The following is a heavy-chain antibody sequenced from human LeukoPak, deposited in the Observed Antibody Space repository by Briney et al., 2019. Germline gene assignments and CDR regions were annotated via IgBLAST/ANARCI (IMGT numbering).Heavy chain of an antibody. V-gene: IGHV3-23*01. CDR2: TSGSGGST. Sequence: GGSLRLSCAASGFTFSSYAMSWVRQAPGKGLEWVSATSGSGGSTYYADSVKGRFTISRDNSKNTLYLQMNSLRAEDTAVYYCAKVLDYGDYGGFDYWGQGTLVTVSS. CDR1: GFTFSSYA. CDR3: AKVLDYGDYGGFDY. D-gene: IGHD4-17*01. J-gene: IGHJ4*02.